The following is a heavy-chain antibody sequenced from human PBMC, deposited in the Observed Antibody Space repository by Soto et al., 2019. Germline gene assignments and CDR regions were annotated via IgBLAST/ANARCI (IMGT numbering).Heavy chain of an antibody. CDR2: ISSSGSTI. J-gene: IGHJ4*02. Sequence: GGSLRLSCAASGFTFSDYYMSWIRQAPGKGLEWVSYISSSGSTIYYADSVKGRFTISRDNAKNSLYLQMNSLRAEDTAVYYCARENYYYSSSFPLPYFYYWGQGTLVTVSS. D-gene: IGHD3-22*01. CDR3: ARENYYYSSSFPLPYFYY. V-gene: IGHV3-11*01. CDR1: GFTFSDYY.